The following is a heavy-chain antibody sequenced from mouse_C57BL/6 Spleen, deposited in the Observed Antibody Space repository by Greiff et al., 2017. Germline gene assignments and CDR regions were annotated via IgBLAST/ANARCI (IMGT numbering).Heavy chain of an antibody. D-gene: IGHD2-1*01. J-gene: IGHJ3*01. CDR1: GYTFTSYW. CDR2: IDPSDSET. CDR3: ARRGGNYAAWFAY. V-gene: IGHV1-52*01. Sequence: VQLQQPGAELVRPGSSVKLSCKASGYTFTSYWMHWVKQRPIQGLEWIGNIDPSDSETHYNQKFKDKATLTVDKSSSTAYMQLSSLTSEDSAVYYCARRGGNYAAWFAYWGQGTLVTVSA.